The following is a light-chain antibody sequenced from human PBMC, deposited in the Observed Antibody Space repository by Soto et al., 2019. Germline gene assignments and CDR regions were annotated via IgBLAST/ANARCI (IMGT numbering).Light chain of an antibody. CDR3: QSYDSSLRAVV. Sequence: QSVLTQPPSVSGAPGQRVTISCTGSSSNIGADYDVHWYQQLPGTAPKLLIYGNSNRPSGVPDRFSGSKSGTSASLAITGLQAEDEADHYCQSYDSSLRAVVFGGGTKLTVL. CDR2: GNS. V-gene: IGLV1-40*01. J-gene: IGLJ3*02. CDR1: SSNIGADYD.